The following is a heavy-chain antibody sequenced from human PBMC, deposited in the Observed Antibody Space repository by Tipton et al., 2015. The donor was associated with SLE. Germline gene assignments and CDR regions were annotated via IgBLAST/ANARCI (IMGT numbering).Heavy chain of an antibody. D-gene: IGHD3-10*02. CDR2: VHYSGT. CDR3: VRHHYVSGSSEYYYGMDV. Sequence: TLSLTCAVSGDSASSSSHYWTWIRQPPGKGLEWIGYVHYSGTKYNPALQRRVTISVDASKNQFSLKLSSVTAADTAVYYCVRHHYVSGSSEYYYGMDVWGQGTTVTVSS. CDR1: GDSASSSSHY. V-gene: IGHV4-61*01. J-gene: IGHJ6*02.